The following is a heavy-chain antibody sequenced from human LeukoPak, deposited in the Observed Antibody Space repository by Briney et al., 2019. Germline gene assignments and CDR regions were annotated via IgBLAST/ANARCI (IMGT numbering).Heavy chain of an antibody. V-gene: IGHV5-51*01. D-gene: IGHD3-22*01. CDR2: IYPGDSDT. CDR1: GYSFISYW. J-gene: IGHJ4*02. Sequence: GESLKISCKGSGYSFISYWIGWVRQMPGKGLEWMGIIYPGDSDTRYSPSFQGQVTISADKSISTAYLQWSSLKASDTAMYYCARHVRGYYYDSSGPDYWGQGTLVTVSS. CDR3: ARHVRGYYYDSSGPDY.